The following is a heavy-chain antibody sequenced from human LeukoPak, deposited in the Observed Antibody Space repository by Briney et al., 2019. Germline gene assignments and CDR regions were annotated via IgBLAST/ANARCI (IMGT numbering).Heavy chain of an antibody. CDR3: AKMTDSTPYSSGTFDS. Sequence: GGSLRLSCAASGFTFSSYAMGWVRQAPGKGLEWVSAISDTGDKTYYADSVKGRFTISRDNSRNTLYLQMSRLRAEDTALFYCAKMTDSTPYSSGTFDSWGQGTLVTVSS. J-gene: IGHJ4*02. V-gene: IGHV3-23*01. D-gene: IGHD3-10*01. CDR2: ISDTGDKT. CDR1: GFTFSSYA.